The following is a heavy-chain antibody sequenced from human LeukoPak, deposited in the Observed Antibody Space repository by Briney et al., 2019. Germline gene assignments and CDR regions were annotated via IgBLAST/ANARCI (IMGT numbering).Heavy chain of an antibody. D-gene: IGHD4-11*01. V-gene: IGHV3-9*01. CDR3: AKDRVPSFYSNYVGAPFDY. CDR2: ISWNSGSI. Sequence: QSGGSLRLSCAASGFTFDDYAMHWVRQAPGKGLEWVSGISWNSGSIGYADSVKGRFTISRDNSKNTLYLQMNSLRAEDTAVYYCAKDRVPSFYSNYVGAPFDYWGQGTLVTVSS. J-gene: IGHJ4*02. CDR1: GFTFDDYA.